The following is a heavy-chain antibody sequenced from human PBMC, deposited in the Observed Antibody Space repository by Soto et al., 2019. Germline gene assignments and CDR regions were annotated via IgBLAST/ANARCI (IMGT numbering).Heavy chain of an antibody. CDR1: GGSISSSSYY. CDR3: ARHRIAVAGRMDV. CDR2: IYYSGST. J-gene: IGHJ6*03. D-gene: IGHD6-19*01. V-gene: IGHV4-39*01. Sequence: PLETLSLTCTVSGGSISSSSYYWGWIRQPPGKGLEWIGSIYYSGSTYYNPSLKSRVTISVDTSKNQFSLKLSSVTAADTAVYYCARHRIAVAGRMDVWGKGTTVTVSS.